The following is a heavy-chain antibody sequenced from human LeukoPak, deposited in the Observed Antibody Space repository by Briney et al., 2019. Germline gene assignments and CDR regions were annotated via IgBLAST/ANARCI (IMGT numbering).Heavy chain of an antibody. J-gene: IGHJ5*02. D-gene: IGHD3-9*01. CDR2: IYPGDSDT. CDR3: ARATWDYDTLTDQANWFDP. CDR1: GYSFTSYW. Sequence: GESLKISCKGSGYSFTSYWIGWVRQMPGKGLEWMGIIYPGDSDTRYSPSFQGQVTISADKSISTAYLQWSSLKASDTAMYYCARATWDYDTLTDQANWFDPWGQGTLVTVSS. V-gene: IGHV5-51*01.